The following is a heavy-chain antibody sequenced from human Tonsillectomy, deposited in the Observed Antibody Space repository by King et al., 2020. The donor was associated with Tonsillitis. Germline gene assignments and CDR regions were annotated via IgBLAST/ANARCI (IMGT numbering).Heavy chain of an antibody. CDR2: LYYSGST. CDR3: ARIQRRDGYNFDY. J-gene: IGHJ4*02. D-gene: IGHD5-24*01. V-gene: IGHV4-30-4*01. CDR1: GGSISSGGYY. Sequence: QLQESGPGRVKPSQTLALNCTVSGGSISSGGYYWSWVRHPPGKGLEGIGELYYSGSTYYNPSLKSRVSISIDTPKNQFSPKLSSVTVADTAVYFCARIQRRDGYNFDYWGQGTLVTVSS.